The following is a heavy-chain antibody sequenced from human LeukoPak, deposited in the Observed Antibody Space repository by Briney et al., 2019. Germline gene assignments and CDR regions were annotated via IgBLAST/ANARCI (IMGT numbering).Heavy chain of an antibody. CDR3: ATLRSDVDY. CDR2: TIYSGST. V-gene: IGHV4-38-2*01. Sequence: PSETLSLTCAVSGNSISSGYYLGWIRQPPGKGLEWIGSTIYSGSTYYSPSLKSRVFISIDTYKNQFSLNLLSVTAADTAVYYCATLRSDVDYWGQGTLVTVSS. D-gene: IGHD3-16*01. J-gene: IGHJ4*02. CDR1: GNSISSGYY.